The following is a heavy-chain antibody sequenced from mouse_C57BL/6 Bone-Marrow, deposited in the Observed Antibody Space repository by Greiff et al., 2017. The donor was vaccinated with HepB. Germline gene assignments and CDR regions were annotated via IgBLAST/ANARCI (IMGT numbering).Heavy chain of an antibody. CDR2: ISSGSSTI. V-gene: IGHV5-17*01. CDR1: GFTFSDYG. CDR3: ARRRVLGFDY. J-gene: IGHJ2*01. D-gene: IGHD4-1*01. Sequence: EVKLMESGGGLVKPGGSLKLSCAASGFTFSDYGMHWVRQAPEKGLEWVAYISSGSSTIYYADTVKGRFTISRDNAKNTLFLQMTSLRSEDTAMYYCARRRVLGFDYWGQGTTLTVSS.